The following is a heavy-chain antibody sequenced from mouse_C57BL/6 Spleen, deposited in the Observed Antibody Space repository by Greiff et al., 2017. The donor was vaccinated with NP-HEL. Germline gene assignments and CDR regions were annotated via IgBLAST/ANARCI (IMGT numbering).Heavy chain of an antibody. CDR1: GYTFTSYW. CDR3: ARRGDYYGREWFAY. Sequence: VQLQQPGAELVMPGASVKLSCKASGYTFTSYWMHWVKQRPGQGLEWIGEIDPSDSYTNYNQKFKGKSTLTVDKSSSTAYMQLSSLTSEDSAVYYCARRGDYYGREWFAYWGQGTLVTVSA. CDR2: IDPSDSYT. J-gene: IGHJ3*01. D-gene: IGHD1-1*01. V-gene: IGHV1-69*01.